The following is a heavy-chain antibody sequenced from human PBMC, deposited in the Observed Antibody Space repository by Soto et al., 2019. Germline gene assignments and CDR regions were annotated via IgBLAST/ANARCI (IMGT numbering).Heavy chain of an antibody. CDR2: IYYSGST. J-gene: IGHJ5*02. CDR3: ARGPLWFGELSSAPGWFDP. CDR1: GGSISSYY. V-gene: IGHV4-59*01. D-gene: IGHD3-10*01. Sequence: SETLSLTCTVSGGSISSYYWSWIRQPPGEGLEWIGYIYYSGSTNYNPSLKSRVTISVDTSKNQFSLKLSSVTAADTAVYYCARGPLWFGELSSAPGWFDPWGQGTLVTVSS.